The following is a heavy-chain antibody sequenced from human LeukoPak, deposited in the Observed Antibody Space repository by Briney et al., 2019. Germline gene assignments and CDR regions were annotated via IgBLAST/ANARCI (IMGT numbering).Heavy chain of an antibody. J-gene: IGHJ6*03. D-gene: IGHD3-10*01. Sequence: GGSLRLSCAASEFTFSSYGMHWARQAPGKGLEWVATISYDGNNKFYADSVKGRFTISRDNSGNTLYLQMNSLSAEDAAVYSCARGGIPTGPYYYFYYIDVWGKGTAVTVSS. CDR3: ARGGIPTGPYYYFYYIDV. V-gene: IGHV3-30*05. CDR1: EFTFSSYG. CDR2: ISYDGNNK.